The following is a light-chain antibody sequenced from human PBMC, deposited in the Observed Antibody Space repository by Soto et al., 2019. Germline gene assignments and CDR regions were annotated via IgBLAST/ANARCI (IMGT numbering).Light chain of an antibody. V-gene: IGKV3-20*01. CDR1: QSVSSSY. J-gene: IGKJ3*01. Sequence: EIVLTQSPDTLSLSPGERATLSCRASQSVSSSYLAWYQQKPGQTPRLLFYGASSRATGIPDRFSGSGSGTDFTLTISRLEPEDFAVYYCQQYGSSPFTFGPGTKVDIK. CDR3: QQYGSSPFT. CDR2: GAS.